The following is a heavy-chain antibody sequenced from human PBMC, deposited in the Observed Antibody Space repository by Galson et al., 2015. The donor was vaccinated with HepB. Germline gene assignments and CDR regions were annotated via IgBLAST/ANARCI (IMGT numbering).Heavy chain of an antibody. D-gene: IGHD3-3*01. CDR1: GGTFSSYA. V-gene: IGHV1-69*13. CDR2: IIPIFGTA. J-gene: IGHJ6*02. CDR3: ARELTLWSGYSPRDYGMDV. Sequence: SVKVSCKASGGTFSSYAISWVRQAPGQGLEWMGGIIPIFGTANYAQKFQGRVTITADESTSTAYMELSSLRSEDTAVYYCARELTLWSGYSPRDYGMDVWGQGTTVTVSS.